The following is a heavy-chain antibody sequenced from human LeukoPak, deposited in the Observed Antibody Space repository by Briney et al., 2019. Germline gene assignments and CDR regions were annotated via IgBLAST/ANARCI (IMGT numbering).Heavy chain of an antibody. Sequence: GGSLRLSCAASGFTFSNYAMSWVRQAPGKGLEWVSGISGSGGSTYYADSVGRFSISRDNSKNTLYLQMNSLTDEDTAVFYCAREIGRSYGFDIWGQGTMVTVSS. J-gene: IGHJ3*02. V-gene: IGHV3-23*01. CDR1: GFTFSNYA. CDR3: AREIGRSYGFDI. CDR2: ISGSGGST.